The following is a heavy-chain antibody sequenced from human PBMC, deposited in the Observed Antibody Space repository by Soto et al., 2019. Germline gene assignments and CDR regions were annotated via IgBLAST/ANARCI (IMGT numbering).Heavy chain of an antibody. Sequence: QVQLVQSGDEVKKPGASVKVSCKASGYIFVNYGIAWVRQAPGQGPERMGWISPYTGNTHTATKVQGRLTMTTDTSTSTAYMDLGSLRSDDTAVYYCVMVDNYVTPTPQDVWGQGTTVTVSS. J-gene: IGHJ6*02. CDR1: GYIFVNYG. CDR2: ISPYTGNT. V-gene: IGHV1-18*01. CDR3: VMVDNYVTPTPQDV. D-gene: IGHD3-16*01.